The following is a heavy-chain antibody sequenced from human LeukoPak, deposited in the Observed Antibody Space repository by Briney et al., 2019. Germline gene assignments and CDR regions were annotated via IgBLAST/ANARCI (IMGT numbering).Heavy chain of an antibody. CDR2: IKRKTDGGTA. V-gene: IGHV3-15*01. J-gene: IGHJ4*02. CDR1: GFTFSSYS. CDR3: TATLPY. Sequence: PGGSLRLSCAASGFTFSSYSMNWVRQAPGEGLEWVGLIKRKTDGGTADYAAPVKGRFTISRDDSKNTLYLQMNSLRTEDTAVYYCTATLPYWGQGTLVTVSS.